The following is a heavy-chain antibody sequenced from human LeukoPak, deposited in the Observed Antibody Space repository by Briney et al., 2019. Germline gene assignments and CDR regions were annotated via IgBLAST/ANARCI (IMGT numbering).Heavy chain of an antibody. CDR3: ASSGRYSSSWRPWYYYYYMDV. CDR2: IIPIFGTA. Sequence: SVKVSCKASGGTFSSYAISWVRQPPGQGLEWMGGIIPIFGTANYAQKFQGRVTITTDESTSTAYMELSSLRSEDTAVYYCASSGRYSSSWRPWYYYYYMDVWGKGTTVTVSS. CDR1: GGTFSSYA. J-gene: IGHJ6*03. V-gene: IGHV1-69*05. D-gene: IGHD6-13*01.